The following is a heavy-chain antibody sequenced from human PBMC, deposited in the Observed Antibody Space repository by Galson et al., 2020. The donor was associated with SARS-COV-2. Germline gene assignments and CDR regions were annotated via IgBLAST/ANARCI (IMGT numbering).Heavy chain of an antibody. J-gene: IGHJ4*02. CDR1: GYSFSSYW. CDR2: IFPDDSDT. V-gene: IGHV5-51*01. Sequence: GESLKISCKASGYSFSSYWIGWVRQKTGKGLEWMGVIFPDDSDTRYSPSFQGQVTISADKSISTAYLQWSSLKASDTAIYYCARRFHRDGYNYEIDYWGQGTLVTVSS. CDR3: ARRFHRDGYNYEIDY. D-gene: IGHD5-12*01.